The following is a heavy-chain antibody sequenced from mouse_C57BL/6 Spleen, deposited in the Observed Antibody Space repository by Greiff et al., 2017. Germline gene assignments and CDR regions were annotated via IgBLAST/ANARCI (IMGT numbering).Heavy chain of an antibody. CDR2: INPSSGYT. Sequence: VLLVESGAELARPGASVKMSCKASGYTFTSYTMHWVQQRPGQGLEWIGYINPSSGYTKYNQKFKDKATLTADKSSSTAYMQLRSLTSEDAAVYYCARSGDYDDWYFDVWGTGTTVTVSS. CDR1: GYTFTSYT. D-gene: IGHD2-4*01. CDR3: ARSGDYDDWYFDV. J-gene: IGHJ1*03. V-gene: IGHV1-4*01.